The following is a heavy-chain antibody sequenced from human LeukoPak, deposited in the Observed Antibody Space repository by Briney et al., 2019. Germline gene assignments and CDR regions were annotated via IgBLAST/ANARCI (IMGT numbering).Heavy chain of an antibody. CDR3: AKDTGGNGAYFYAMDV. V-gene: IGHV3-9*01. J-gene: IGHJ6*02. Sequence: GGSLRLSCVGSGFAFHNYAMHWVGRPPGKGLEWVSAINWNSDTKAYADSVKGRFTISRDRARNSLYLQMDSLRPEDTDLYYCAKDTGGNGAYFYAMDVWGQGTSVTVSS. CDR2: INWNSDTK. CDR1: GFAFHNYA. D-gene: IGHD4-23*01.